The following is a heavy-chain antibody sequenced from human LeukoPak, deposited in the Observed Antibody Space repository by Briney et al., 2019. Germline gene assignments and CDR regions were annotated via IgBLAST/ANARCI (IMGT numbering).Heavy chain of an antibody. J-gene: IGHJ4*02. D-gene: IGHD1-26*01. CDR1: GFTFSTYW. V-gene: IGHV3-7*01. CDR3: ARDVGGSLDY. Sequence: GGSLRLSCVASGFTFSTYWMAWVGQAPGKGLEWVANIKEDESAKHQADSVKGRFTIFRDNARNSVYLQMSSLRGEDTAVYYCARDVGGSLDYWGQGTLVTVSS. CDR2: IKEDESAK.